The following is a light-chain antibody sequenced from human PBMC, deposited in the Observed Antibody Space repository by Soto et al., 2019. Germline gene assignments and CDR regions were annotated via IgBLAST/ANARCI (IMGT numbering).Light chain of an antibody. J-gene: IGLJ3*02. CDR3: QYYDSSLSAWV. V-gene: IGLV1-40*01. CDR1: SSNIGAGYD. Sequence: QSVLTQPPSVSGAPGQRVTISCTESSSNIGAGYDVHWYQQLPGTAPKLLIYGNSNRPSGVPDRFSGSKSGTSASLAITGLQTEDEADYYCQYYDSSLSAWVFGGGTKVTVL. CDR2: GNS.